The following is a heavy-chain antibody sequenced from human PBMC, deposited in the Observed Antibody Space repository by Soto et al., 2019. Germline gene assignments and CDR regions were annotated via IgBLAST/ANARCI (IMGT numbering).Heavy chain of an antibody. Sequence: GGSLRLSCAASGFTFSTYGMHWVRQAPGKGLEWVAVIWSDGTNKYYADSVKGRFTISRDNSKNTLYLQMNSLRAEDTAVYYCARYYDSSGFYPQTYYFEYWGQGTLVTVSS. CDR3: ARYYDSSGFYPQTYYFEY. CDR2: IWSDGTNK. D-gene: IGHD3-22*01. CDR1: GFTFSTYG. V-gene: IGHV3-33*01. J-gene: IGHJ4*02.